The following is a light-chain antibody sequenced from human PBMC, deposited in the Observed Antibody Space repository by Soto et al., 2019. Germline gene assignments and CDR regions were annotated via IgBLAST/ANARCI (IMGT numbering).Light chain of an antibody. CDR1: SSDVGGYDY. Sequence: QSALTQHHAAYGFPGQSVTISCTGTSSDVGGYDYVSWYKQHPGKAPKVMIYEVSRRPSGVPDRFSGSKSGNTASLTVSGLQADDEADYYCRSYAGGNSYVFGTGTKVTVL. CDR3: RSYAGGNSYV. V-gene: IGLV2-8*01. J-gene: IGLJ1*01. CDR2: EVS.